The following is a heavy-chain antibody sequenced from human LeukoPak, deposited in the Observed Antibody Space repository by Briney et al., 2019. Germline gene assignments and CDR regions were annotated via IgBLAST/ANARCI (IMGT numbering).Heavy chain of an antibody. CDR3: ARDTGWYLNDAFDI. V-gene: IGHV3-66*01. CDR2: IYSGGST. Sequence: PGGSLRLSCAASGFTVSSNYMSWVRQAPGKGLEWVSVIYSGGSTYYADSVKGRFTISRDNSKNTLYLQMNSLRAEDTAVYYCARDTGWYLNDAFDIWGQGTMVTVSS. CDR1: GFTVSSNY. D-gene: IGHD6-19*01. J-gene: IGHJ3*02.